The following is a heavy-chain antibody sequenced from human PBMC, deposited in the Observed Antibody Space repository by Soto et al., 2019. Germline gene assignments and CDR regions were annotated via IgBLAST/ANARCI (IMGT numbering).Heavy chain of an antibody. Sequence: SVKVSCKASGGTFSSYAISWVRQAPGQGLEWIGGIIPIFGTANYAQKFQGRVTMTTDTSTSTAYMELRSLRSDDTAVYYRARWYYGKNWFDPWGQGTLVTVSS. CDR3: ARWYYGKNWFDP. V-gene: IGHV1-69*05. J-gene: IGHJ5*02. CDR1: GGTFSSYA. CDR2: IIPIFGTA. D-gene: IGHD3-10*01.